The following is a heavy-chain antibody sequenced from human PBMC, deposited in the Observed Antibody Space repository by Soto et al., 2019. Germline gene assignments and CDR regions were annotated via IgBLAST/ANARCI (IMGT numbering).Heavy chain of an antibody. CDR3: AKVWDIVVVPAAMGFDY. V-gene: IGHV3-23*01. D-gene: IGHD2-2*01. J-gene: IGHJ4*02. CDR1: GFTFSSNA. Sequence: PGGSLRLSCAASGFTFSSNAMSWVRQAPGKGLEWVSAISGSGGSTYYADSVKGRFTISRDNSKNTLYLQMNSLRAEDTAVYYCAKVWDIVVVPAAMGFDYWGQGTLVTVSS. CDR2: ISGSGGST.